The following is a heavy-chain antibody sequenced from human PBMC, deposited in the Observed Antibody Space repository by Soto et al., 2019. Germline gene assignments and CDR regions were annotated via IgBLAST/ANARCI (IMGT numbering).Heavy chain of an antibody. CDR2: IDWDDDK. CDR1: GFSLSTSGMC. Sequence: SGPTLVNPTQTLTLTCTFSGFSLSTSGMCVSWIRQPPGKALEWLARIDWDDDKYYSTSLKTRLTISKDTSKNQVVLTMTNMDPVDTATYYCARIPRDYYYYHGMDVWGQGPTATVPS. V-gene: IGHV2-70*11. CDR3: ARIPRDYYYYHGMDV. J-gene: IGHJ6*02.